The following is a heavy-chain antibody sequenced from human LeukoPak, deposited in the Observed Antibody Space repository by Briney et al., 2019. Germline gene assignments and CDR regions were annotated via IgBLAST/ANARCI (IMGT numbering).Heavy chain of an antibody. CDR2: IYISGST. V-gene: IGHV4-61*02. J-gene: IGHJ3*02. CDR3: ARERWWGNDAFDI. D-gene: IGHD2-15*01. Sequence: SQTLSLTCTVSGGSISSGSYYWSWIRQPAGKGLEWIGRIYISGSTNYNPSLKSRVTISVDTSKNQLSLKLSSVTAADTAVYYCARERWWGNDAFDIWGQGTMVTVSS. CDR1: GGSISSGSYY.